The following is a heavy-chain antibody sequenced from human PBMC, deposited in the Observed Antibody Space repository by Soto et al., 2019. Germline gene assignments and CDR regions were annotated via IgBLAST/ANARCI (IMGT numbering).Heavy chain of an antibody. J-gene: IGHJ4*02. D-gene: IGHD3-22*01. V-gene: IGHV4-30-4*08. CDR1: GGSVRPGAYD. CDR3: ARGTDYYNTSCYYHY. Sequence: SGPLSPTCTVSGGSVRPGAYDGTWIHQSPGKGLARIGYIYYSGSTYYNPSIKSRVTISVDTSKDQLSLRLRSVAAADAAVYDSARGTDYYNTSCYYHYWGQGTLVTVSS. CDR2: IYYSGST.